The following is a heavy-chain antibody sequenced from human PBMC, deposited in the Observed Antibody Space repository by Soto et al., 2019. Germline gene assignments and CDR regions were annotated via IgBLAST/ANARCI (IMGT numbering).Heavy chain of an antibody. J-gene: IGHJ4*02. Sequence: PGGSLRISCEASGFTFIDYYMSWVRQAPGKGLEWVSYISSSGSTIYYADSVKGRFTISRDNAKNSLYLQMNSLRAEDTAVYYCARVGWPHYFDYWGQGTLVTVSS. D-gene: IGHD6-19*01. V-gene: IGHV3-11*04. CDR2: ISSSGSTI. CDR3: ARVGWPHYFDY. CDR1: GFTFIDYY.